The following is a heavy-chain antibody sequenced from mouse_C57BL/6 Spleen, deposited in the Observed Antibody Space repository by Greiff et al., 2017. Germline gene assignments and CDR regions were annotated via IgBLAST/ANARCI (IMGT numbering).Heavy chain of an antibody. CDR2: ISYDGSN. V-gene: IGHV3-6*01. CDR3: ARGLPAWFAY. CDR1: GYSITSGYY. Sequence: VQLQQSGPGLVKPSQSLSLTCSVTGYSITSGYYWNWIRQFPGNKLEWMGYISYDGSNNYNPSLKNRITITRDTSKNQFFLKLNSVTTEDTATYYCARGLPAWFAYWGQGTLVTVSA. J-gene: IGHJ3*01.